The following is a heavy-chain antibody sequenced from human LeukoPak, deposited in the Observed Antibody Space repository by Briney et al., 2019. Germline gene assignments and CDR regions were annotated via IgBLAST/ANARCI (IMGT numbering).Heavy chain of an antibody. CDR2: IDSFSSSI. D-gene: IGHD1-26*01. CDR1: GFSFSIYK. CDR3: VSGGWDD. J-gene: IGHJ4*02. Sequence: GGSLRLSCAASGFSFSIYKMNWVRQSPGKGPEWVAFIDSFSSSIQYADSVKGRFTISRDNGKNLLYLQMNSLRDEDTALYYCVSGGWDDWGQGTRVTVSS. V-gene: IGHV3-48*02.